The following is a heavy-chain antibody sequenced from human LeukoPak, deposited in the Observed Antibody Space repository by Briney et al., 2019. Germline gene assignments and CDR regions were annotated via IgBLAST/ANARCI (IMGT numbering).Heavy chain of an antibody. CDR2: MYNRGST. CDR1: GDSISNYY. J-gene: IGHJ4*02. Sequence: SETLSLTCTVSGDSISNYYWSWIRQSPGKELEWIGYMYNRGSTIYNPSLKSRVPISTDTSKNQFSLRLTSVTAADTAVYCARAEKAVTGTLYSWGQGTLITVSS. CDR3: ARAEKAVTGTLYS. V-gene: IGHV4-59*01. D-gene: IGHD6-19*01.